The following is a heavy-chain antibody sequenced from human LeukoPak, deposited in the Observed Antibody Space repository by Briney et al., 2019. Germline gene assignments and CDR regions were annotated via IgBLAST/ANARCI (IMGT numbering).Heavy chain of an antibody. V-gene: IGHV3-48*03. CDR1: GFTFSSYE. CDR3: ARELTVVVPAAHLDY. J-gene: IGHJ4*02. CDR2: ISSSGSTI. Sequence: GGSLRLSCAASGFTFSSYEMNWVRQAPGKGLEWVSYISSSGSTIYYEDSVKGRFTISRDNAKNSLYLQMNSLRAEDTAVYYCARELTVVVPAAHLDYWGQGTLVTVSS. D-gene: IGHD2-2*01.